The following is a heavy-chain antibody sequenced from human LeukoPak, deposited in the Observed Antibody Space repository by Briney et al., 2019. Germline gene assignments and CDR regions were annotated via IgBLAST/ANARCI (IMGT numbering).Heavy chain of an antibody. D-gene: IGHD4-17*01. V-gene: IGHV3-23*01. J-gene: IGHJ4*02. CDR2: ISGSGGST. CDR1: GFTFSSYA. CDR3: ARTYGDYEGY. Sequence: GGSLRLSCAASGFTFSSYAMSWVRQAPGKGPEWVSAISGSGGSTYYADSVKGRFTISRDNSKNTLYLQMNSLRAEGTAVYYCARTYGDYEGYWGQGTLVTVSS.